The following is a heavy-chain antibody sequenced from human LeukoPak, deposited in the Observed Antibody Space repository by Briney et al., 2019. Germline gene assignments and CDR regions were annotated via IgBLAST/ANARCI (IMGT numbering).Heavy chain of an antibody. J-gene: IGHJ3*02. D-gene: IGHD3-10*01. CDR1: GFTFSSYS. CDR2: ISSSSSYI. V-gene: IGHV3-21*04. Sequence: GGSLRLSCAASGFTFSSYSMNWVRQAPGKGLEWVSSISSSSSYIYYADSVKGRFTISRDNAKNSLYLQMNSLKTEDTAVYYCARVRGVKNAFDIWGQGTMVTVSS. CDR3: ARVRGVKNAFDI.